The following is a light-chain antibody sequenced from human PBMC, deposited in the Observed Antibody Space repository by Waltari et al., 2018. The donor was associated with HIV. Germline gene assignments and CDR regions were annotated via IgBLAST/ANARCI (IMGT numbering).Light chain of an antibody. V-gene: IGKV3-20*01. CDR3: QLDGSALT. CDR2: GAS. J-gene: IGKJ4*01. Sequence: EVVLTQSPGTLSLSPGERATLSCRTSQTINSKYLVWYQQEVGQAPRRLSYGASSRAPAIPDRFSCSVSGTDFTLTISRLEPEDCAVYYCQLDGSALTFGGATKVEIK. CDR1: QTINSKY.